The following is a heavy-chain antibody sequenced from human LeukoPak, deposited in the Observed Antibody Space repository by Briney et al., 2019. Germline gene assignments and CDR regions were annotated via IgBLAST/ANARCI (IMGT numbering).Heavy chain of an antibody. V-gene: IGHV1-69*01. CDR3: ARDRLTSRLRLGELSLGWYYFDY. Sequence: GASVKVSCKASGGTFSSYAISWVRQAPGQGLEWMGGIIPIFGTANYAQKFQGRVTITADESTSTAYMELSSLRSEVTAVYYCARDRLTSRLRLGELSLGWYYFDYWGQGTLVTVSS. CDR1: GGTFSSYA. J-gene: IGHJ4*02. D-gene: IGHD3-16*02. CDR2: IIPIFGTA.